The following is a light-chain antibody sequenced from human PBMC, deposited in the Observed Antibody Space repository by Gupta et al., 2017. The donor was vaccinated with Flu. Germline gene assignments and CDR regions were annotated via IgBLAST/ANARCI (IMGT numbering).Light chain of an antibody. J-gene: IGKJ1*01. V-gene: IGKV3-15*01. CDR2: DAS. CDR1: QNINTN. Sequence: ATLSVSPGERATLCCRASQNINTNLAWYQQKPGQSPRVIIYDASTRATDIPARFSGSGSGTDFTLAISSLQSEDFAIYYCQQYHNWPPWTFGQGTKVEVK. CDR3: QQYHNWPPWT.